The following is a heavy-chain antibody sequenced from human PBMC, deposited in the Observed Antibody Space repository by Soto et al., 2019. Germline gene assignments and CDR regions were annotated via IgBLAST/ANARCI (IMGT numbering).Heavy chain of an antibody. Sequence: GGSLRLSCAASGFTFSSYSMSWVRQAPGKGLEWVSYFSSGTSTIYYADSVKGRFTISRDYAKNSLYLQMNSLRAEDTALYYCAKGRSYYYYYGVDVWGQGTTVTVSS. CDR1: GFTFSSYS. CDR2: FSSGTSTI. J-gene: IGHJ6*02. V-gene: IGHV3-48*01. CDR3: AKGRSYYYYYGVDV.